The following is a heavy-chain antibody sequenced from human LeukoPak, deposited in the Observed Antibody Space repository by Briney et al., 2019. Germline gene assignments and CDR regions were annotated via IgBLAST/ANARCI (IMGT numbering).Heavy chain of an antibody. CDR2: ISGSGGST. D-gene: IGHD1-26*01. Sequence: ETLSLTCTVSGGSISSSSYYWGWIRQPPGKGLEWVSAISGSGGSTYYADSVKGRFTISRDNSKNTLYLQMNSLRAEDTAVYYCAKDASMGATNWGQGTLVTVSS. V-gene: IGHV3-23*01. J-gene: IGHJ4*02. CDR1: GGSISSSSYY. CDR3: AKDASMGATN.